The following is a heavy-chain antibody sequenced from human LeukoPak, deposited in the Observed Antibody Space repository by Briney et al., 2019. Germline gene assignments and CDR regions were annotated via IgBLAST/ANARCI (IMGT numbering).Heavy chain of an antibody. V-gene: IGHV3-30*18. Sequence: GGSLRLSCAASGFTFSSYGMHWVRQAPGKGLEWVAIISYDGSNKYYADSVKGRFTISRDNSKNTLYLQMRSLRAEDTAVYYCVKGPYGGNSGTFDYWGQGTLVTVSS. CDR3: VKGPYGGNSGTFDY. CDR2: ISYDGSNK. D-gene: IGHD4-23*01. CDR1: GFTFSSYG. J-gene: IGHJ4*02.